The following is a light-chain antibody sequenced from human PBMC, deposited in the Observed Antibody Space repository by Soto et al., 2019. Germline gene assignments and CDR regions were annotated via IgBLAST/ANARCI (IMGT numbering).Light chain of an antibody. J-gene: IGKJ4*01. V-gene: IGKV2-28*01. CDR1: QILLHSNGYNY. CDR3: MQALQTPLT. Sequence: DIVMTQSPLSLPVTPGEPASISCRSSQILLHSNGYNYLDWYLQKPGQSQQLLIYLVSNRASWVPDRFSGSGSGTDFTLKISRVEAEDVGVYYCMQALQTPLTFGGGTKVEIK. CDR2: LVS.